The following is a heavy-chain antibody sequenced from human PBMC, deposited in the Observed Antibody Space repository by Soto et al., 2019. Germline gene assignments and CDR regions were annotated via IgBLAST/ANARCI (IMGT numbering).Heavy chain of an antibody. D-gene: IGHD2-21*02. CDR2: IFRTGTT. Sequence: QVQLQESGPGLVKPSGTLSLTCAVSGGSVDDDPWWSWVRQSPGKGLEWIGEIFRTGTTNYNPSLKSGRTISVDQSKIQSSLKLTSVTAAYAAFYYCAAGGVCSWHTWGQGTLVTVSS. CDR3: AAGGVCSWHT. J-gene: IGHJ5*02. V-gene: IGHV4-4*02. CDR1: GGSVDDDPW.